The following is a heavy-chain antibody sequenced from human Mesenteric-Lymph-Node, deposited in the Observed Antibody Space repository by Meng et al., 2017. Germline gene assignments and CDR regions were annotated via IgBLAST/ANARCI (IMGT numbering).Heavy chain of an antibody. J-gene: IGHJ4*02. D-gene: IGHD2-2*01. CDR3: ARGELLWDY. Sequence: QERLQESAPGVGEPPQTLSLTCTVSGDSISSGEYFWSWIRQPPGKGLEWIGYMDYRGSTFYNPSLKSRVTISVDTSKNQFSLKLSSVTAADTAVYFCARGELLWDYWGQGTLVTVSS. CDR1: GDSISSGEYF. V-gene: IGHV4-30-4*01. CDR2: MDYRGST.